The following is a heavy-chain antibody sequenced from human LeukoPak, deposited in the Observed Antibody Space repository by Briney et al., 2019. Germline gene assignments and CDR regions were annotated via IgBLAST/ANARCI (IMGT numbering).Heavy chain of an antibody. V-gene: IGHV3-48*04. CDR2: TNTAGNTL. CDR1: GFTFSSYW. J-gene: IGHJ3*02. Sequence: PGGSLRLSCAASGFTFSSYWMSWVRQAPGKGLEWLAYTNTAGNTLYYADSVKGRFTISRDNAKKSLYLQMNTLRAEDTAVYYCARATYDSSAVDAFDIWGQGTMVTVSP. CDR3: ARATYDSSAVDAFDI. D-gene: IGHD3-22*01.